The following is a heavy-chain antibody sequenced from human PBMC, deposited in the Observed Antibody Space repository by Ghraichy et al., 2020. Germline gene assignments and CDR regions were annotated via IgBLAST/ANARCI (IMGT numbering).Heavy chain of an antibody. CDR3: ASQDYGGNSGSFFGLSAFDI. J-gene: IGHJ3*02. Sequence: SETLSLTCAVYGGSFSGYYWSWIRQPPGKGLEWIGEINHSGSTNYNPSLKSRVTISVDMSKNQFSLKLSSVTAADTAVYYCASQDYGGNSGSFFGLSAFDIWGQGTMVTVSS. CDR2: INHSGST. V-gene: IGHV4-34*01. D-gene: IGHD4-23*01. CDR1: GGSFSGYY.